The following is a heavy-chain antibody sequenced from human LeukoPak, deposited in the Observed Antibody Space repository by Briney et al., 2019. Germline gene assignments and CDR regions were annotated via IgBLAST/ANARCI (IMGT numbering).Heavy chain of an antibody. V-gene: IGHV4-59*01. CDR2: IYYSGST. CDR3: ARGVLVDTAMVMYWYFDL. Sequence: SETLSLTCTVSGGSISSYYWSWIRQRPGKGLEWIGYIYYSGSTNYNPSLKSRVTISVDTSKNQFSLKLSSVTTADTAVYYCARGVLVDTAMVMYWYFDLWGRGTLVTVSS. D-gene: IGHD5-18*01. J-gene: IGHJ2*01. CDR1: GGSISSYY.